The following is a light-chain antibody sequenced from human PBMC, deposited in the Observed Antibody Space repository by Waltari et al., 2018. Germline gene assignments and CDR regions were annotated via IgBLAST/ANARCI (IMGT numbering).Light chain of an antibody. Sequence: EIVLTQPPATLSLSPGERATLSCRASQSVRSYLAWYQQKPGQAPRLLIYDASRRATGIPARFSASGSGTDFTLTISSLEPEDFAVYYCQERSDWRSTFGQGTKVEI. J-gene: IGKJ1*01. CDR3: QERSDWRST. V-gene: IGKV3-11*01. CDR1: QSVRSY. CDR2: DAS.